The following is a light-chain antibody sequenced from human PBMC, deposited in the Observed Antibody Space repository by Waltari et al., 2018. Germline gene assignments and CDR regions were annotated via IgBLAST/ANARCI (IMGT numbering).Light chain of an antibody. Sequence: IVFTQSPGTLSLSPGERATLSCRASQTFNSNYLAWYQQKPGQVPRLLIYAASKRATDIPDRFSGSGSGTDFTLTISRLEPEDFAVYYCQQYAKAPDTFGQGTRLEIK. J-gene: IGKJ2*01. CDR3: QQYAKAPDT. CDR2: AAS. CDR1: QTFNSNY. V-gene: IGKV3-20*01.